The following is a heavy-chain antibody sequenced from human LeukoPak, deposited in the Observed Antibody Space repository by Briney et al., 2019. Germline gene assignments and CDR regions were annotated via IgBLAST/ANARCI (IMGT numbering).Heavy chain of an antibody. D-gene: IGHD6-13*01. CDR2: ISGSGGST. J-gene: IGHJ4*02. CDR1: GFTFSSYA. Sequence: PGGSLRLSCAASGFTFSSYAMSWVRQAPGKWLEWVSAISGSGGSTYYADSVKGRFTISRDNSKNTLYLQMNSLRAEDTAVYYCARTRYSSSFDDYWGQGTLVTVSS. V-gene: IGHV3-23*01. CDR3: ARTRYSSSFDDY.